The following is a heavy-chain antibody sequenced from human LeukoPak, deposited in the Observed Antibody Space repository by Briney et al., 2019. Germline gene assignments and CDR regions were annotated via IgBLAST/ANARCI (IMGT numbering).Heavy chain of an antibody. CDR2: IIPILGIA. V-gene: IGHV1-69*02. Sequence: ASVKVSCKASGGTFSSYTISWVRQAPGQGPEWMGRIIPILGIANYAQKFQGRVTITADKSTSTAYMELSSLRSEDTAVYYCARYCSSTSCYTFKDYWGQGTLVTVSS. D-gene: IGHD2-2*02. CDR3: ARYCSSTSCYTFKDY. J-gene: IGHJ4*02. CDR1: GGTFSSYT.